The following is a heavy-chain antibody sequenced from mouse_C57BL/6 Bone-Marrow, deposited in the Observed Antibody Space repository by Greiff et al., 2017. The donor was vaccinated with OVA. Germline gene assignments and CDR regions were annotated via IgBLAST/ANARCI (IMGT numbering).Heavy chain of an antibody. Sequence: QVQLQQSGPGLVQPSQSLSITCTVSGFSLTSYGVHWVRQSPGKGLEWLGVIWSGGSTDYNAAFISRLSISKDNPKSQVFFKMNSLQADDTAIYYCARNSRDGYYGAWFAYWGQGTLVTVSA. CDR2: IWSGGST. V-gene: IGHV2-2*01. D-gene: IGHD2-3*01. J-gene: IGHJ3*01. CDR1: GFSLTSYG. CDR3: ARNSRDGYYGAWFAY.